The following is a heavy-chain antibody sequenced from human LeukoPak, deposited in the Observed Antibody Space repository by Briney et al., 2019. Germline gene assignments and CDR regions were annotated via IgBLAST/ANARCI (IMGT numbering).Heavy chain of an antibody. CDR1: GFTFDDYA. D-gene: IGHD3-10*01. J-gene: IGHJ4*02. CDR3: ARDKGYYGSGSYPLYFDY. V-gene: IGHV3-43*02. Sequence: GGSLRLSCVVSGFTFDDYAMHWVRQGPGKGLEWVSLISGDGGRTYYADSVKGRFTISRDNAKNSLYLQMNSLRAEDTAVYYCARDKGYYGSGSYPLYFDYWGQGTLVTVSS. CDR2: ISGDGGRT.